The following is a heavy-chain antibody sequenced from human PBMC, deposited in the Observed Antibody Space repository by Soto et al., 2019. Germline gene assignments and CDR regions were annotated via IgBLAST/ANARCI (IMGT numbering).Heavy chain of an antibody. V-gene: IGHV1-18*01. CDR3: ARGRYGDY. Sequence: QIHLVQSGAEVKKPGASVKVSCKGSGYGFTTYGITWVRQAPGQGLEWMAWISAHNGNTNYAQKLQGRVTVTRDTSTSNAYMELGSLRSDDAAVYYCARGRYGDYWGQGALVTVSS. CDR1: GYGFTTYG. D-gene: IGHD1-1*01. J-gene: IGHJ4*02. CDR2: ISAHNGNT.